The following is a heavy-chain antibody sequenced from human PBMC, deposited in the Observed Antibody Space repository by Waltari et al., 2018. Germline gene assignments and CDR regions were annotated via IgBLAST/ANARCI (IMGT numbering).Heavy chain of an antibody. V-gene: IGHV1-2*06. CDR3: ARESLKAGGAGGDY. J-gene: IGHJ4*02. CDR2: INPSTGDT. D-gene: IGHD3-16*01. CDR1: GYTFTGHF. Sequence: QVHLVQSGAEVRKPGASVNVSCQTSGYTFTGHFMHWVRQSPGQGLEWMGRINPSTGDTAYAQKFQGRVTMTRDTSIRTAFMELSSLRSDDTAVYYCARESLKAGGAGGDYWGQGTLVTVSS.